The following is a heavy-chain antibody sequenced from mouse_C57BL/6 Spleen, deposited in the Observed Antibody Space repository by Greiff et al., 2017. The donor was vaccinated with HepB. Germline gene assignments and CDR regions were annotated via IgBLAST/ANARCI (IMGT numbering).Heavy chain of an antibody. Sequence: QVQLKQSGPELVKPGASVKISCKASGYAFSSSWMNWVKQRPGKGLEWIGRIDPEDGDTEYAPKFQGKATMTADTSSNTAYLQLSSLTSEDTAVYYCTSLLMDYWGQGTSVTVSS. CDR2: IDPEDGDT. D-gene: IGHD2-10*01. V-gene: IGHV1-82*01. CDR3: TSLLMDY. J-gene: IGHJ4*01. CDR1: GYAFSSSW.